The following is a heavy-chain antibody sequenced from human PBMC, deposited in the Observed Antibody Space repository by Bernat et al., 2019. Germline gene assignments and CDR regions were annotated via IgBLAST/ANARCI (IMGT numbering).Heavy chain of an antibody. D-gene: IGHD3-10*01. J-gene: IGHJ6*02. CDR3: ARGGLLYSYGLDV. CDR2: ISSSSSII. CDR1: GFTFSNYG. V-gene: IGHV3-48*01. Sequence: EVQLVESGGGLVQPGRSLRLSCAASGFTFSNYGMNWVRQAPGKGLEWVSYISSSSSIIYYADSVKGRFTISRDNAKNSLYLQMNSLRAEDTAVYYCARGGLLYSYGLDVWGQGTTVTVSS.